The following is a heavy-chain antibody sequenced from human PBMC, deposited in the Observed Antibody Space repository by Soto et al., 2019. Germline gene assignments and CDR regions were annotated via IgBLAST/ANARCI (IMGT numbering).Heavy chain of an antibody. Sequence: PGGSLRLSCAASGFTFSSYGMRWVRQAPGKGLEWVAVISYDGSNKYYADSVKGRFTISRDNSKNTLYLQMNSLRAEDTAVYYCAKDRSYYYYGMDVWGQGTTVTVSS. J-gene: IGHJ6*02. CDR3: AKDRSYYYYGMDV. CDR2: ISYDGSNK. CDR1: GFTFSSYG. V-gene: IGHV3-30*18.